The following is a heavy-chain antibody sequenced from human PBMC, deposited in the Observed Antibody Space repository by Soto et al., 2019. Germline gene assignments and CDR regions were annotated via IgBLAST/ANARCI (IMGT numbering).Heavy chain of an antibody. J-gene: IGHJ3*02. CDR3: AKDGVENNGVWEAFDM. D-gene: IGHD2-8*01. CDR1: GFNFRAYA. V-gene: IGHV3-23*01. CDR2: LVGSGDSI. Sequence: EVQLLESGGALVQPGGSLRLSCAASGFNFRAYAMSWVRQAPGKGLEWVSGLVGSGDSIFYAASVRGRFTVSRDNSKNTLFLQMNSLKDEDTAVYYCAKDGVENNGVWEAFDMWGRGTTVTVSS.